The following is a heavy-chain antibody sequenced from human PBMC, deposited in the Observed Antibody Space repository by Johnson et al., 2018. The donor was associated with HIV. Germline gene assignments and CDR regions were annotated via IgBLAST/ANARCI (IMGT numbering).Heavy chain of an antibody. CDR3: AKGRIVGALQSAFDI. D-gene: IGHD1-26*01. CDR2: IRNDGSNK. J-gene: IGHJ3*02. Sequence: QVQLVESGGGVVQPGRSLRLSCAASGFTFSSYGMHWVRQAPGKGLEWVAVIRNDGSNKYYVDSVKGRFTISRDNSNNTLHLQMNSLRGEDTAVYYCAKGRIVGALQSAFDIWGQGTMVTVSS. CDR1: GFTFSSYG. V-gene: IGHV3-30*02.